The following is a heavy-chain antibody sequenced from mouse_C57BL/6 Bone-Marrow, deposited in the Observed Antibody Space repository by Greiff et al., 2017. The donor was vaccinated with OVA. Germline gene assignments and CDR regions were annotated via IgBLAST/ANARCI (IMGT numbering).Heavy chain of an antibody. J-gene: IGHJ3*01. Sequence: VQLQESGAELARPGASVKLSCKASGYTFTSYGISWVKQRTGQGLEWIGEIYTRSGNTYYNEKFKRKATLTADKSSSTAYMELRSLTSDDSSVYFCAREEVIYYGYDVAYWGQGTLVTVSA. CDR2: IYTRSGNT. D-gene: IGHD2-2*01. CDR1: GYTFTSYG. V-gene: IGHV1-81*01. CDR3: AREEVIYYGYDVAY.